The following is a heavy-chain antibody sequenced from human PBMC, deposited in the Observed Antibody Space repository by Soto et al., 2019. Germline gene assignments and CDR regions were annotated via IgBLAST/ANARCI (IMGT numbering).Heavy chain of an antibody. CDR1: GYTFTSYY. CDR2: INPSGGST. CDR3: ARDLKRYYDSSGYYGDAFDI. V-gene: IGHV1-46*01. D-gene: IGHD3-22*01. J-gene: IGHJ3*02. Sequence: ASVKVSCRASGYTFTSYYMHWVRQATGQGLEWMGIINPSGGSTSYAQKFQGRVTMTRDTSTSTVYMELSSLRSEDTAVYYCARDLKRYYDSSGYYGDAFDIWGQGTMVTVSS.